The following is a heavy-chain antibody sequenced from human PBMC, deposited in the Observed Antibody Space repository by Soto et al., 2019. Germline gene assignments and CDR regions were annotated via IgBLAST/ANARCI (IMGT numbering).Heavy chain of an antibody. V-gene: IGHV1-2*04. CDR2: INPNSGGT. D-gene: IGHD6-6*01. CDR3: ARDYSSSSGVYWFDP. Sequence: ASVKVSCKASGYTFTGYYMHWVRQAPGQGLEWMGWINPNSGGTNYAQKFQGWVTMTRDTSISTAYMELSRLRSDDTAVYYCARDYSSSSGVYWFDPLGQGTLVTVSS. CDR1: GYTFTGYY. J-gene: IGHJ5*02.